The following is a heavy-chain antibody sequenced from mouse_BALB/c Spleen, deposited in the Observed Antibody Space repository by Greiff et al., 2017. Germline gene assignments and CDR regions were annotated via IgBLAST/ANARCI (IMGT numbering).Heavy chain of an antibody. CDR2: ISSGGSYT. CDR3: AREGGDGYYDYAMDY. Sequence: EVMLVESGGDLVKPGGSLKLSCAASGFTFSSYAMSWVRQTPEKRLEWVATISSGGSYTYYPDSVKGRFTISRDNAKNTLYLQMSSLRSEDTAMYYCAREGGDGYYDYAMDYWGQGTSVTVSS. V-gene: IGHV5-9-1*01. J-gene: IGHJ4*01. D-gene: IGHD2-3*01. CDR1: GFTFSSYA.